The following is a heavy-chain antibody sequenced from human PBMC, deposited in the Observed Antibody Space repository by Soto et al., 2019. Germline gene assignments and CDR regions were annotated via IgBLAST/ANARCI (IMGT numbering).Heavy chain of an antibody. J-gene: IGHJ6*03. D-gene: IGHD2-2*01. V-gene: IGHV4-59*08. CDR2: IYYGGST. CDR1: GGSISSYY. Sequence: QVQLQESGPGLVKPSETLSLTCTVSGGSISSYYWSWIRQPPGKGLEWIGYIYYGGSTTYNPSLKSRVTISADTSKNQLSLNLSSVTAADTALYYCARHRAFCSGKSCALGYSYYVDVWGIGTTVTVSS. CDR3: ARHRAFCSGKSCALGYSYYVDV.